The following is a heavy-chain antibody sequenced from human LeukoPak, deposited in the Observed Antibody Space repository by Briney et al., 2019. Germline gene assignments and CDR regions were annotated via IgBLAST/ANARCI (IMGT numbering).Heavy chain of an antibody. D-gene: IGHD1-26*01. CDR1: GFTVSSNY. J-gene: IGHJ4*02. V-gene: IGHV3-23*01. CDR2: ISGSGGST. CDR3: ARSLGYGGSYLNY. Sequence: GGSLRLSCAASGFTVSSNYISWVRQAPGKGLEWVSAISGSGGSTYHADSVKGRFTISRDNSKNTLYLQMNSLRAEDTAVYYCARSLGYGGSYLNYWGQGTLVTVSS.